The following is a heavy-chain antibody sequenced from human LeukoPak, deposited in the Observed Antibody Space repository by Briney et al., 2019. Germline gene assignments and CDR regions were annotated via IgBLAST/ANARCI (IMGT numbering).Heavy chain of an antibody. CDR2: IYYSGST. V-gene: IGHV4-59*08. D-gene: IGHD3-16*01. CDR3: ARHRWGTYYLVY. J-gene: IGHJ4*02. CDR1: GGSISSYY. Sequence: PSETLSLTCTVSGGSISSYYWSWIRQPPGKGLEWIGYIYYSGSTNYNPSLKSRVTISVDTSKNQFSLKLSSVTAADTAVYYCARHRWGTYYLVYWGQGTLVTVSS.